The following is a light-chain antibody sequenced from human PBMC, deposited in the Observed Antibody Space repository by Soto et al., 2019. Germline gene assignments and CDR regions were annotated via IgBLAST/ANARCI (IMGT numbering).Light chain of an antibody. CDR3: QSYDSSLSGSV. CDR1: SSNIGAGYH. V-gene: IGLV1-40*01. J-gene: IGLJ3*02. CDR2: GNN. Sequence: QSVLTQPPSVSAAPGQRVTISCTGSSSNIGAGYHVHWYQQLPGTAPKLLIYGNNNRPSGVPDRFSGSKSGTSASLAITGLQAEDEADYYCQSYDSSLSGSVFGGGTKLTVL.